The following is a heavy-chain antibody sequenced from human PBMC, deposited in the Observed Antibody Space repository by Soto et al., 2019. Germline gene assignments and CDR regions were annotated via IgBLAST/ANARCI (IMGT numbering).Heavy chain of an antibody. V-gene: IGHV4-34*01. Sequence: SETLSLTCAVYGGSFSGYYWSWIRQPPGKGLEWIGEINHSGSTNYNPSLKSRVTISVGTSKNQFSLKLSSVTAADMAVYYCARRYSNYVWWFDPWGQGTLVTVSS. CDR1: GGSFSGYY. D-gene: IGHD4-4*01. J-gene: IGHJ5*02. CDR3: ARRYSNYVWWFDP. CDR2: INHSGST.